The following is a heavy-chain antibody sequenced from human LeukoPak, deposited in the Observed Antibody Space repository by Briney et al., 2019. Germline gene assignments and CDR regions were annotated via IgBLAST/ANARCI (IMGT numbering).Heavy chain of an antibody. J-gene: IGHJ6*02. D-gene: IGHD3-9*01. Sequence: PGGSLRLSCAASGFTFSSYWMHWVRQAPGKGLVWVSRINSDGSSTSYADSVKGRFTISRDNAKNTLYLQMNSLRAEDTAVYYCARDPRGVRYHYYYYYGMDVRGQGTTVTVSS. CDR3: ARDPRGVRYHYYYYYGMDV. CDR2: INSDGSST. CDR1: GFTFSSYW. V-gene: IGHV3-74*01.